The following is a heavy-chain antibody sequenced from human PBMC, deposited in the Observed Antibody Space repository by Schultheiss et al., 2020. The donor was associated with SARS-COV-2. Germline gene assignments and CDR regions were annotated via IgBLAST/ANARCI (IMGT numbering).Heavy chain of an antibody. CDR3: ATRVRWDLYGTPDY. Sequence: GGSLRLSCAASGFTFSSYSMNWVRQAPGKGLEWVSYISSSGSTIYYADSVEGRFTVSRDNAKSSLYLQMSSLGAEDSGIYYCATRVRWDLYGTPDYWGQGTLVTVSS. D-gene: IGHD1/OR15-1a*01. J-gene: IGHJ4*02. CDR2: ISSSGSTI. CDR1: GFTFSSYS. V-gene: IGHV3-48*04.